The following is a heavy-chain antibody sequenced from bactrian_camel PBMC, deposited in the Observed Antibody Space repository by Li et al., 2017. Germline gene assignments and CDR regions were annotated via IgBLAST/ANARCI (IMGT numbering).Heavy chain of an antibody. D-gene: IGHD2*01. J-gene: IGHJ4*01. CDR1: GSGYISGTAC. Sequence: VQLVESGGGSVDAGGSLTLSCAASGSGYISGTACMGWFRQVPGKEREGVAAIYTRDGSTYYADSVKGRFTISHDIAKNTLYLQLNSLTPEDTAMYYCAVDVADCSGGYCCAGVRWRSWGQGTQVTVS. CDR2: IYTRDGST. V-gene: IGHV3S1*01. CDR3: AVDVADCSGGYCCAGVRWRS.